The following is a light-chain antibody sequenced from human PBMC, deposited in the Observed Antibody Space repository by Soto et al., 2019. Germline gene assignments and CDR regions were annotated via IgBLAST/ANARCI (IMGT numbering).Light chain of an antibody. Sequence: QSALTQPASVSGSPGQSITISCTGTSSDVGGYNYVSWYQQHPGKAPKLMIYEVSNRPSGVSNRFSGSKSGNTASLTISGLQAEDEADYYCSSYTSSSIWVFGGGTTLTVL. J-gene: IGLJ3*02. CDR2: EVS. V-gene: IGLV2-14*01. CDR1: SSDVGGYNY. CDR3: SSYTSSSIWV.